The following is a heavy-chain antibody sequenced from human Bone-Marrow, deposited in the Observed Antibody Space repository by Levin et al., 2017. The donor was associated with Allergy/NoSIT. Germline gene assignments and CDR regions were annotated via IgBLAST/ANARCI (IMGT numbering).Heavy chain of an antibody. D-gene: IGHD5/OR15-5a*01. CDR1: GFIFSTCA. J-gene: IGHJ6*02. Sequence: GASVKVSFRASGFIFSTCAIHWVRQAPGQSPEWLGWINAANGQTKYSQIFQDRVTITRDTSATTAYLEVNSLRSEDTAVYYCARHMGVSTGPHYDYFGMDVWGQGTTVTVSS. CDR3: ARHMGVSTGPHYDYFGMDV. V-gene: IGHV1-3*01. CDR2: INAANGQT.